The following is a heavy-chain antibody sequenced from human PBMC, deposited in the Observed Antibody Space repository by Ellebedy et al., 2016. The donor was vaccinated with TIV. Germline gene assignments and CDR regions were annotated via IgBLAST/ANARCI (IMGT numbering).Heavy chain of an antibody. Sequence: GGSLRLXXAASGFTFSSYSMNWVRQTPGKGLEWVSYISSSTTTISYADTVKGRFTISRENAKHSLYLQMNSLRAEDTAVYYCARVVSYYYGMDVWGQGTTVTVSS. CDR1: GFTFSSYS. V-gene: IGHV3-48*01. J-gene: IGHJ6*02. D-gene: IGHD3-22*01. CDR2: ISSSTTTI. CDR3: ARVVSYYYGMDV.